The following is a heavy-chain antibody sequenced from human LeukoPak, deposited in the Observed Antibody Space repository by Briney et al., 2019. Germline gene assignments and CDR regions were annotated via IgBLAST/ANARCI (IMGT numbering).Heavy chain of an antibody. V-gene: IGHV4-59*11. CDR1: GGSMSHH. CDR2: ISHTAST. CDR3: ARHGGYDYGGNQPIPFDY. Sequence: SETLSLTCTVSGGSMSHHWSWIRQSPGKGLERIGYISHTASTNYNPSLKSRVTLSIDTSKSQLSFQLTSVTAADTAVYYCARHGGYDYGGNQPIPFDYWGQGTLVTVSS. D-gene: IGHD4-23*01. J-gene: IGHJ4*02.